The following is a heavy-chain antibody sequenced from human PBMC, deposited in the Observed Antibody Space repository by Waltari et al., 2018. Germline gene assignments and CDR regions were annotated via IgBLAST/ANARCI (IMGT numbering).Heavy chain of an antibody. CDR3: ARAIYDYVWGSYRYSGGEFDY. D-gene: IGHD3-16*02. Sequence: QLQLQESGPGLVKPSETLSLTCTVSGGSISSSSYYWGWIRQPPGKGLEWIGSIYYSGGTYYNPSLKSRVTISVDTSKNQFSLKLSSVTAADTAVYYCARAIYDYVWGSYRYSGGEFDYWGQGTLVTVSS. J-gene: IGHJ4*02. CDR1: GGSISSSSYY. V-gene: IGHV4-39*01. CDR2: IYYSGGT.